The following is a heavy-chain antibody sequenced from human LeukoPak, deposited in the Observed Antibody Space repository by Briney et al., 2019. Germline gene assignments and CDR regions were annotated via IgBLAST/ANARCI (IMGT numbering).Heavy chain of an antibody. D-gene: IGHD6-25*01. CDR3: AREASGNYHVFDS. Sequence: PGGSLRLSCEASGFSLSSYFISWIRQAPGKGLEWISYITNTGRSTNYADAVKGRFTISRDNGKQSVYLEMTELRAEDTAVYYCAREASGNYHVFDSWGQGTLVIVSS. CDR1: GFSLSSYF. CDR2: ITNTGRST. V-gene: IGHV3-11*04. J-gene: IGHJ4*02.